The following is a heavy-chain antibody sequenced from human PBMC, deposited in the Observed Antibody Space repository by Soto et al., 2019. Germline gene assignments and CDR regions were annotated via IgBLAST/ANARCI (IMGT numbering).Heavy chain of an antibody. J-gene: IGHJ6*02. D-gene: IGHD2-2*01. CDR1: GGSISSGGYS. CDR3: ARHGRPVVPGAYYYYYGMDV. V-gene: IGHV4-30-2*03. CDR2: IYYSGST. Sequence: SETLSLTCAVSGGSISSGGYSWSWIRQPPGKGLDWIGYIYYSGSTYYNPSLMSRVTISVDASKNQFSLKLSSVTAADTAVYYCARHGRPVVPGAYYYYYGMDVWGQGTTVTVSS.